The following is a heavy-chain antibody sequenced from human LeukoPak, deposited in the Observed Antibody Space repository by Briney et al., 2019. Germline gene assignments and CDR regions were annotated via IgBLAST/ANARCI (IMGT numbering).Heavy chain of an antibody. Sequence: SETLSLTCAVYGGSFSGYCWSWIRQPPGKGLEWIGEINHSGSTNYNPSLKSRVTISVDTSKNQFSLKLSSVTAADTAVYYCARGAYSSGWYRRNEGFDPWGQGTLVTVSS. CDR1: GGSFSGYC. CDR3: ARGAYSSGWYRRNEGFDP. CDR2: INHSGST. V-gene: IGHV4-34*01. D-gene: IGHD6-19*01. J-gene: IGHJ5*02.